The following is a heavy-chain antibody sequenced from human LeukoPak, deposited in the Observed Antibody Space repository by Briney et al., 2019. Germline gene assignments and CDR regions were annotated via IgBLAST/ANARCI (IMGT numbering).Heavy chain of an antibody. CDR1: GGSISSSSYY. D-gene: IGHD6-6*01. J-gene: IGHJ4*02. CDR3: ARAREFSSSSGRAYYFDY. Sequence: SETLSLTCTVSGGSISSSSYYWGWIRQPPGKGLEWIGSIYYSGNSNSNPSLKSRVTISLDTSKNQFSLKLSSVTAADTAVYYCARAREFSSSSGRAYYFDYWGQGTLVTVSS. CDR2: IYYSGNS. V-gene: IGHV4-39*07.